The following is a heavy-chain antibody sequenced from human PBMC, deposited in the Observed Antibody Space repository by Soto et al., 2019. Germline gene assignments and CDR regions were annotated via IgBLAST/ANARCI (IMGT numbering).Heavy chain of an antibody. J-gene: IGHJ4*02. CDR1: GFTFSSYG. Sequence: QVQLVESGGGVVQPGRSLRLSCAASGFTFSSYGMHWVRQAPGKGLEWVAVIWYDGSNKYYADSVNGRFTISRDNSKNTLYLQMNSLRAEDTAVYYCARGYCSGGSCYAPDYWGQGTLVTVSS. D-gene: IGHD2-15*01. CDR2: IWYDGSNK. CDR3: ARGYCSGGSCYAPDY. V-gene: IGHV3-33*01.